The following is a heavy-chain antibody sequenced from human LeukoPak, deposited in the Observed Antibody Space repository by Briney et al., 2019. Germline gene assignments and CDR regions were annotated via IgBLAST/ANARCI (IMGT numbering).Heavy chain of an antibody. J-gene: IGHJ6*02. Sequence: SVKVSCKASGYTFTNYGVSWVRQAPGQGLEWMGRIIPILGIATYAQQFKGRVTITADKSTSTAYMELSSLRSEDTAVYYCARGVMAYYYYGMDVWGQGTTVTVSS. V-gene: IGHV1-69*04. D-gene: IGHD2-21*01. CDR2: IIPILGIA. CDR1: GYTFTNYG. CDR3: ARGVMAYYYYGMDV.